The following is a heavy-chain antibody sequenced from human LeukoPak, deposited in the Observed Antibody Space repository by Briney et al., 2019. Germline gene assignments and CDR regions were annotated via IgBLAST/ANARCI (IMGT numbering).Heavy chain of an antibody. V-gene: IGHV3-30*02. J-gene: IGHJ4*02. CDR2: IWYDGSNK. D-gene: IGHD2-15*01. CDR3: AKDWGHCSGGSCYYFDY. CDR1: GFTFNTYG. Sequence: GGSLRHSSAAPGFTFNTYGLYSVRQAPGKGLEWVAVIWYDGSNKYYADSVKGRFTISRDNSKNTLYLQMNGLRAEDTAVYYCAKDWGHCSGGSCYYFDYWGQGTLVTVSS.